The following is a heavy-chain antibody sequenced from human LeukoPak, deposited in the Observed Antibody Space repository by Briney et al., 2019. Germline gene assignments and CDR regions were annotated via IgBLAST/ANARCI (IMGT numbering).Heavy chain of an antibody. CDR1: GFTVSSNY. Sequence: GGSLRLSCAASGFTVSSNYMSWVRQAPGKGLEWVSVIYSGGSTYYADSVKGRFTISRDNSKNTLYLQMNSLRAEDTAVYYCARDKEATIAGYFDYWGQGTLVTVSS. D-gene: IGHD5-12*01. CDR2: IYSGGST. J-gene: IGHJ4*02. CDR3: ARDKEATIAGYFDY. V-gene: IGHV3-66*01.